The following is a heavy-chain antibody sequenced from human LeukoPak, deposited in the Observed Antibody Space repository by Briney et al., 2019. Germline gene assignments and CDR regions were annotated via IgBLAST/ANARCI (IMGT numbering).Heavy chain of an antibody. J-gene: IGHJ5*01. CDR3: AKVGAYGDYARHDS. CDR1: GYSIRSGSY. Sequence: KTSETLSLTCDVSGYSIRSGSYWGWIRQPPGKGLQWIGCMFHSGDTYHNPSLKSRVTISADTSKNQFSLKLTSVTAADTAVYYCAKVGAYGDYARHDSWGQGTLVTVSS. V-gene: IGHV4-38-2*01. CDR2: MFHSGDT. D-gene: IGHD4-17*01.